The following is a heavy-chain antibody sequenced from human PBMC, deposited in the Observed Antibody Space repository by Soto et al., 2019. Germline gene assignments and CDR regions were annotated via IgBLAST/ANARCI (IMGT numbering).Heavy chain of an antibody. J-gene: IGHJ3*02. D-gene: IGHD2-15*01. Sequence: GGSLRLSCAASGFTFSSYAMSWVRQAPGKGLEWVSAISGSGGSTYYADSVKGRFTISRDNSKNTLYLQMNSLRAEDTAVYYCAKDLTLVRWSRSDAFDIWGQGTMVTVSS. CDR1: GFTFSSYA. V-gene: IGHV3-23*01. CDR3: AKDLTLVRWSRSDAFDI. CDR2: ISGSGGST.